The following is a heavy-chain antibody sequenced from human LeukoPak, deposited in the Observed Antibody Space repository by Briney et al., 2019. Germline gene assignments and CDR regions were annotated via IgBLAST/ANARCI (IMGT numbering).Heavy chain of an antibody. CDR2: FDPEEGEA. D-gene: IGHD3-22*01. CDR1: RYTLPELS. J-gene: IGHJ3*02. Sequence: GASVKVTCKVSRYTLPELSMHSVRQAPGKEREGMGGFDPEEGEAIYAKKFQCRVSMTEDTSTDTAYMERSSVRSEDTAGYYCAAEKRSSGYYEHDAFDIWGQGTMVTVSS. CDR3: AAEKRSSGYYEHDAFDI. V-gene: IGHV1-24*01.